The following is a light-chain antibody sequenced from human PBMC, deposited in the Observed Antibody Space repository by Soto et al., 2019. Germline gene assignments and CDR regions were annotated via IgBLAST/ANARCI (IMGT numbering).Light chain of an antibody. J-gene: IGKJ4*01. CDR2: DAS. CDR1: QSVSSTF. V-gene: IGKV3-11*01. Sequence: DIVLTQSPGTLSLSPGERATLSCRASQSVSSTFFAWYQQKPGQAPRLLIYDASNRATGIPARFSGSGSGTDFTLTISSLEPEDFAVYYCQQRSNWPPLTFGGGTKVDIK. CDR3: QQRSNWPPLT.